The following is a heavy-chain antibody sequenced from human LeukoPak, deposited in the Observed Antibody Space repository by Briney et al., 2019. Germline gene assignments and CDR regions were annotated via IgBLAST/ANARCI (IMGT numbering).Heavy chain of an antibody. CDR1: GFTFSSYS. D-gene: IGHD5-18*01. Sequence: GGSLRLSCAASGFTFSSYSMNWVRQAPGKGLEWVSYISSSSSTIYYADSVKGRFTISRDNSKNTLYLQTNSLRAEDTALYYCAKGRGYSYGTDAFDIWGQGTMVTVSS. J-gene: IGHJ3*02. V-gene: IGHV3-48*01. CDR2: ISSSSSTI. CDR3: AKGRGYSYGTDAFDI.